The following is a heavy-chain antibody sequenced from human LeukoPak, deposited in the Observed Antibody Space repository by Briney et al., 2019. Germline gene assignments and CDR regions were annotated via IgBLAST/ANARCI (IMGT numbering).Heavy chain of an antibody. CDR3: AKFNRGHLGATNPYYFDY. V-gene: IGHV3-23*01. CDR2: ISGSGGST. D-gene: IGHD1-26*01. J-gene: IGHJ4*02. Sequence: PGGSLRLSCAASGFTFSSYAMSWVRQAPGKGLEWVSAISGSGGSTYYADSVKGRFTISRGNSKNTLYLQMNSLRAEDTAVYYCAKFNRGHLGATNPYYFDYWGQGTLVTVSS. CDR1: GFTFSSYA.